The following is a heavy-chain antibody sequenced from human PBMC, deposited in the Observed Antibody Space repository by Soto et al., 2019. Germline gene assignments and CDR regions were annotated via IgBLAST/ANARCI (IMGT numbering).Heavy chain of an antibody. Sequence: GGSRRLSCAASGFTFSSYWMSWVRQAPGKGLEWVANIKQDGSEKYYVDSVKGRFTISRDNAKNSLYLQINSLRAEDTAVYYCARDLAPDSQLLLYGYFDYWGQGTLVTVSS. CDR1: GFTFSSYW. CDR3: ARDLAPDSQLLLYGYFDY. D-gene: IGHD2-2*02. J-gene: IGHJ4*02. CDR2: IKQDGSEK. V-gene: IGHV3-7*01.